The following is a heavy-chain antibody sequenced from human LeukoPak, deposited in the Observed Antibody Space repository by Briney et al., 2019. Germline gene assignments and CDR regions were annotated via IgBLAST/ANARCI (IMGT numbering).Heavy chain of an antibody. CDR3: ARDLVAGSFDY. CDR2: IKEDGSEK. Sequence: GGSLRLSCAASGFTFSSYWMTWVRQAPGKGLEWVANIKEDGSEKYYVDSVKGRFTISRDNAKNSLYMQMNSLRADDTAVYYCARDLVAGSFDYWGQGTLVTVSS. J-gene: IGHJ4*02. V-gene: IGHV3-7*01. CDR1: GFTFSSYW. D-gene: IGHD6-19*01.